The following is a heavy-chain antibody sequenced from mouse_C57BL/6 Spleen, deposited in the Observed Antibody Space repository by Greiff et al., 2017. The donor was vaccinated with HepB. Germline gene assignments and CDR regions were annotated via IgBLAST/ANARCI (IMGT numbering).Heavy chain of an antibody. CDR3: ARGGGNGPFAY. Sequence: VQLQESGAELVRPGTSVKVSCKASGYAFTNYLIEWVKQRPGQGLEWIGVINPGSGGTNYNEKFKGKATLTADKSSSTAYMQLSSLTSEDSAVYFCARGGGNGPFAYWGQGTLVTVSA. CDR2: INPGSGGT. D-gene: IGHD2-1*01. CDR1: GYAFTNYL. J-gene: IGHJ3*01. V-gene: IGHV1-54*01.